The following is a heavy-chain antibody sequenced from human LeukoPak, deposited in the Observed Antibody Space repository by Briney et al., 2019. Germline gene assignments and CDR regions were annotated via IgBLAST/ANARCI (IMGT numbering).Heavy chain of an antibody. CDR2: IWYGGSNK. V-gene: IGHV3-33*01. D-gene: IGHD6-6*01. CDR1: GFTFSSYG. Sequence: GGSLRLSCAASGFTFSSYGMHWVRQAPGKGLEWVAVIWYGGSNKYYADSVKGRFTISRDNSKNTLYLQMNSLRAEDTAVYYCARTGQQLVQDAFDIWGQGTMVTVSS. J-gene: IGHJ3*02. CDR3: ARTGQQLVQDAFDI.